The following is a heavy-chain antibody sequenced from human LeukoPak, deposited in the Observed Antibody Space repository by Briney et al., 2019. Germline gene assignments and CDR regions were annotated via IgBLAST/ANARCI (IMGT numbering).Heavy chain of an antibody. CDR2: ISYDGSNQ. Sequence: GGSLRLSCAASGFTFSSYVMHWVRQAPGKGLEWVAGISYDGSNQYYADSVKGRFTISRDKSKNTLYLQMNSLRAEDTAVYYCAKDGGGLRYFDWLSHPPTHFDYWGQGTLVTVSS. D-gene: IGHD3-9*01. V-gene: IGHV3-30*18. J-gene: IGHJ4*02. CDR3: AKDGGGLRYFDWLSHPPTHFDY. CDR1: GFTFSSYV.